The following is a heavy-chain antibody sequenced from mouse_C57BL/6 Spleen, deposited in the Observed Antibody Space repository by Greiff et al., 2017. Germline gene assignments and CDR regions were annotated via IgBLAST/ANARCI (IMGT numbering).Heavy chain of an antibody. J-gene: IGHJ4*01. CDR2: IYPRSGNT. CDR1: GYTFTSYG. V-gene: IGHV1-81*01. CDR3: ARGEKYYGRGAMDY. D-gene: IGHD1-1*01. Sequence: QVQLQQSGAELARPGASVKLSCKASGYTFTSYGISWVKQRTGQGLEWIGEIYPRSGNTYYNEKFKGKATLTADKSSSTAYMELRSLTSEDSAVYVCARGEKYYGRGAMDYWGQGTSVTVSS.